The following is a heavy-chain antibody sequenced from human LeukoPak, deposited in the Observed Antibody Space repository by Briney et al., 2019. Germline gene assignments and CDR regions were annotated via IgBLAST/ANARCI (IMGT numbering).Heavy chain of an antibody. J-gene: IGHJ6*03. Sequence: AASVKVSCKASGYTFTSYGISWVRQAPGQGLEWMGWISAYNGNTNYAQKLQGRVTMTTDTSTSTAYMEPRSLRSDDTAVYYCARVVTGYCSSTSCKMRGGYYYYYYMDVWGKGTTVTISS. CDR2: ISAYNGNT. CDR1: GYTFTSYG. D-gene: IGHD2-2*01. V-gene: IGHV1-18*01. CDR3: ARVVTGYCSSTSCKMRGGYYYYYYMDV.